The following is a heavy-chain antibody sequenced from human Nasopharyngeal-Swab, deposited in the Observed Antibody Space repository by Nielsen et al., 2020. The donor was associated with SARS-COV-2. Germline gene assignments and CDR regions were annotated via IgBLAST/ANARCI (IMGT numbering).Heavy chain of an antibody. V-gene: IGHV3-74*01. CDR3: ARAWQQLADV. D-gene: IGHD6-13*01. Sequence: GESLKISCAASGFTFSNAWMHWVRQAPGKGLVWVSRINSDGSSTSYADSVKGRFTISRDNAKNTLYLQMNSLRAEDTAVYYCARAWQQLADVWGKGATVTVSS. J-gene: IGHJ6*04. CDR2: INSDGSST. CDR1: GFTFSNAW.